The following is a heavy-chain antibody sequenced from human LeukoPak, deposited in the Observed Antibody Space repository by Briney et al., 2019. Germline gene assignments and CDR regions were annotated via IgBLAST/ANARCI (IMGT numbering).Heavy chain of an antibody. CDR1: GYTFTVYF. V-gene: IGHV1-2*02. Sequence: ASVKVSCKASGYTFTVYFMHWVRQAPGQGLEWMGLINPNSGGTNYAQKFQGRVTMTRDTAISTAYMELSRLRSHDTAVHYCARGLNYDSSGYYCDYGGQGTLVSVFS. CDR3: ARGLNYDSSGYYCDY. CDR2: INPNSGGT. D-gene: IGHD3-22*01. J-gene: IGHJ4*02.